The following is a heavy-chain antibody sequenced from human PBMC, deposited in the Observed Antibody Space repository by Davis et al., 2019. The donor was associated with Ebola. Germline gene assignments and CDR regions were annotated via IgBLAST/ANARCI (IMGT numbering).Heavy chain of an antibody. CDR3: ARETPISSRSDW. D-gene: IGHD2-2*01. Sequence: GESLKISCAASGFTFSSYAMTWVRQAPGKGLEWVSSITTNGWSTYYADSVKGRFIISRDNAKNSLFLQMHSLRGDDTAVYFCARETPISSRSDWWGQGTLVTVSS. CDR2: ITTNGWST. CDR1: GFTFSSYA. J-gene: IGHJ4*02. V-gene: IGHV3-48*01.